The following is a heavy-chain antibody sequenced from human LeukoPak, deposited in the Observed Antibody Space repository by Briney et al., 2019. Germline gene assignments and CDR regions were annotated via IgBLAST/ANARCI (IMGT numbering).Heavy chain of an antibody. Sequence: GGSLRLSCAASGFTFSSYAMNWVRQAPGKGLEWVSSISSSSSYIYYADSVKGRFTISRDNAKNSLYLQMNSLRAEDTAVYYCASFMVRGVITQYYFDYWGQGTLVTVSS. CDR3: ASFMVRGVITQYYFDY. CDR2: ISSSSSYI. D-gene: IGHD3-10*01. V-gene: IGHV3-21*01. J-gene: IGHJ4*02. CDR1: GFTFSSYA.